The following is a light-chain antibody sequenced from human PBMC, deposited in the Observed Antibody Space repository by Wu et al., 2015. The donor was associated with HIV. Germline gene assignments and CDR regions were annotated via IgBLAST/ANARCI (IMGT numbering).Light chain of an antibody. CDR1: QSVNN. CDR3: QQYGSSRT. V-gene: IGKV3-20*01. CDR2: TAS. J-gene: IGKJ1*01. Sequence: EILMTQSPATLSVSPGERVTLSCRASQSVNNLAWYHHKPGQAPRLLIHTASTRATGIPDRFSGSGSGTDFTLTINRLEPEDFAVYYCQQYGSSRTFGQGTEGGNQT.